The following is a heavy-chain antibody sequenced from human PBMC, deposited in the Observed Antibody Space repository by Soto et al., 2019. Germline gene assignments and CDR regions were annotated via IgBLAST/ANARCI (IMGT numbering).Heavy chain of an antibody. J-gene: IGHJ4*02. Sequence: GGSLRLSGAAAGFTVSDYYMSWIRQAPGKGLEWVSYISSSGSTIYYADSVKGRFTISRDNAKNSLYLQMNSLRAEDTAVYYCARYGDYGLYFDYWGQGTLVTVSS. CDR3: ARYGDYGLYFDY. CDR1: GFTVSDYY. V-gene: IGHV3-11*01. CDR2: ISSSGSTI. D-gene: IGHD4-17*01.